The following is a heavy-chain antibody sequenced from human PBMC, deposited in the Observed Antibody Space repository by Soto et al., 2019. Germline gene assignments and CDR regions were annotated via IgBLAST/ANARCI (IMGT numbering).Heavy chain of an antibody. J-gene: IGHJ6*02. V-gene: IGHV5-51*01. CDR3: AGRAGSSSSGYYYGMDV. Sequence: GESLKISGNGSGYSFTSYWICWVRQMPWKGLDWMGIIYPGDSDTRYSPSFQGQVTISADKSTSTAYLQWSSLKASDTAMYYCAGRAGSSSSGYYYGMDVWGQGTTVTVSS. CDR2: IYPGDSDT. CDR1: GYSFTSYW. D-gene: IGHD6-6*01.